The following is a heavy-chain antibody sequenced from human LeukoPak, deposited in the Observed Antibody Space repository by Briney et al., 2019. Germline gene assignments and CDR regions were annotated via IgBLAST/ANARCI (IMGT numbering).Heavy chain of an antibody. V-gene: IGHV1-69*02. D-gene: IGHD4-11*01. CDR3: ARTTTVIL. CDR2: IIPILAIP. J-gene: IGHJ4*02. Sequence: SVKVSCKTSGGTFSSYPNNWVRQAPGQGLEWMGRIIPILAIPNYAQKFQGRVTITADKSTSTAYMEVSSLTSEDTAVYYCARTTTVILWGQGTLVTVSS. CDR1: GGTFSSYP.